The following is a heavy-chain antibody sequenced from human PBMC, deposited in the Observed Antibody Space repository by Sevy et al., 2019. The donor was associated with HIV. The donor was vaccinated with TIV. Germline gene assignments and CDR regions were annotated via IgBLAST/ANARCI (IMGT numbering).Heavy chain of an antibody. CDR2: ISVDGSKK. Sequence: GGSLRLSCAASGFTFSGYAMHWVRQAPGKGLEWVAVISVDGSKKYYADSVKGRFTISRDNSKNTLYLQMNSLRVEDTAVYYCARGRGGVVADSGYFDYWGQGTLVTVSS. D-gene: IGHD3-16*01. CDR3: ARGRGGVVADSGYFDY. V-gene: IGHV3-30-3*01. J-gene: IGHJ4*02. CDR1: GFTFSGYA.